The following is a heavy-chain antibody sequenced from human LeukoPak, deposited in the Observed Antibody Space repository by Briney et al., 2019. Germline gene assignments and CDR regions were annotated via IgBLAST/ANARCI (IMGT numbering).Heavy chain of an antibody. CDR1: GFTFSSYA. D-gene: IGHD4-23*01. CDR2: ISYDGSNK. V-gene: IGHV3-30-3*01. CDR3: ARDRYGGNSAPSY. Sequence: RSGGSLRLSCAASGFTFSSYAMHWVRQAPGKGLEWVAVISYDGSNKYYADSVKGRFTISRDNSKNTLYLQMNSLRAEDTAVYYCARDRYGGNSAPSYWGQGTLVTVSS. J-gene: IGHJ4*02.